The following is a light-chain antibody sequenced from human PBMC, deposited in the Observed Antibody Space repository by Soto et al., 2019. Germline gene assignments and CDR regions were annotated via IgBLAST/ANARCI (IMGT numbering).Light chain of an antibody. CDR3: MQALQIPWT. CDR2: LGS. J-gene: IGKJ1*01. V-gene: IGKV2-28*01. CDR1: QSIRHSNGWTY. Sequence: DIVMNQSPGSLPATPGEPATISCRSSQSIRHSNGWTYLEWYQQKPVQSPQPLIYLGSNRASGVPDRFSGSCSGTDFTLNISRVEAGDVGVYYCMQALQIPWTFGQGTKVEIK.